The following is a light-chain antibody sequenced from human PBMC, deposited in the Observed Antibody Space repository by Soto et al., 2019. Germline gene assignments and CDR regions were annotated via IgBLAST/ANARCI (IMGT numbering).Light chain of an antibody. CDR1: SSNIGAAYD. J-gene: IGLJ3*02. CDR2: GNN. Sequence: QSVLTQPPSVSGATGQKVTISCTRCSSNIGAAYDVHWYQHLPGTAPKLLIYGNNNRPSGVPDRFSGSKSGTSASLAITGLQAEDEADYYCQSYDSSLSGWVFGGGTKLTVL. CDR3: QSYDSSLSGWV. V-gene: IGLV1-40*01.